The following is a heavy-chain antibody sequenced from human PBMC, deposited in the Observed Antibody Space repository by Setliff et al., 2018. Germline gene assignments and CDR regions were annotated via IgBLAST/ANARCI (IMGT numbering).Heavy chain of an antibody. CDR2: VFFTGDT. J-gene: IGHJ4*02. D-gene: IGHD1-1*01. CDR1: GASVSSHY. Sequence: PSETLSLTCNVSGASVSSHYWDWIRQPPGKGLEWIGYVFFTGDTDYNPSLGSRLTMSVDTSKNQFSLRLTSVTAADTAVYYCARTGTYRYFDHWGQGTRVTVSS. V-gene: IGHV4-4*08. CDR3: ARTGTYRYFDH.